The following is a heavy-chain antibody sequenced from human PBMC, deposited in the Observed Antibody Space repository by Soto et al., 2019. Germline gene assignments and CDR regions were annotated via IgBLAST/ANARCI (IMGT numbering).Heavy chain of an antibody. V-gene: IGHV1-18*01. D-gene: IGHD3-22*01. CDR2: ISAYKGNT. J-gene: IGHJ4*02. CDR3: ARPYDCSRYYYAYDY. CDR1: GYTFTSYG. Sequence: QVQLVQSGGEVKKPGASVKVSCKTSGYTFTSYGISWVRQAPGQGLEWMGWISAYKGNTNYAQTLQGRVTMTTDTSTSTAYRELRSLRSDDTAVYYCARPYDCSRYYYAYDYWGQGTLVTVSS.